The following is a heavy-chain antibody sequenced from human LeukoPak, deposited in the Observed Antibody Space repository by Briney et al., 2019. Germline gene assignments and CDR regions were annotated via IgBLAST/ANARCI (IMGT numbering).Heavy chain of an antibody. D-gene: IGHD3-22*01. J-gene: IGHJ3*02. V-gene: IGHV3-66*01. CDR3: LRYDSSTKNAFDI. CDR1: GFTVSSNY. Sequence: GGSLRLSCAASGFTVSSNYMSWVRQAPGKGLEWVSVIYSGGSTYYADSVKGRFTISRDNSKNTLYLQMNSLKTEDTAVYYCLRYDSSTKNAFDIWGQGTMVTVSS. CDR2: IYSGGST.